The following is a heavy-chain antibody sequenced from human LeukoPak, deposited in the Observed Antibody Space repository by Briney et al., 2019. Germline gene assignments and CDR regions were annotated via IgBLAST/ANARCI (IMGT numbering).Heavy chain of an antibody. CDR3: ARDEGELPTGRAFDI. V-gene: IGHV1-18*01. CDR1: GYTVTPYG. D-gene: IGHD1-26*01. Sequence: ASVQVSCKASGYTVTPYGISWVRQAPGQGLEWMGWISAYNGNTKSAQKFQGRVTMTTDTSRTTAYMELRSLRSDDTAVYYCARDEGELPTGRAFDIWGQGTIVTVSS. CDR2: ISAYNGNT. J-gene: IGHJ3*02.